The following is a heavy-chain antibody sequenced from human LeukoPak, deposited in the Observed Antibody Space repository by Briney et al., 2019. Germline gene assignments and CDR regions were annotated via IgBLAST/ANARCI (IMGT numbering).Heavy chain of an antibody. Sequence: PSETLSLTCTVSGGSISSSSYYWGWIRQPPGKGLEWIGSIYYSGSTYYNPSLKSRVTISVDTSKNQFSLKLSSVTAADTAVYYCARTSYGSGADAFDIWGQGTMVTVSS. V-gene: IGHV4-39*01. D-gene: IGHD3-10*01. J-gene: IGHJ3*02. CDR1: GGSISSSSYY. CDR3: ARTSYGSGADAFDI. CDR2: IYYSGST.